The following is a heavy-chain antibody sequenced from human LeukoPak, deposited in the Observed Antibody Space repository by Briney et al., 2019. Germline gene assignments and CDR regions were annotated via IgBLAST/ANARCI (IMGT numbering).Heavy chain of an antibody. V-gene: IGHV1-2*02. J-gene: IGHJ4*02. D-gene: IGHD1-20*01. Sequence: ASVKVSCKTSGYTFSGYYLHWVRQAPGQGLEWMGLINPTSGGTKFAQKFQGRVTMTRDTSISTAYMELYSLRSDDTAVYYCARLIESDITGTPYYFDYWGQGTLVIVSS. CDR1: GYTFSGYY. CDR3: ARLIESDITGTPYYFDY. CDR2: INPTSGGT.